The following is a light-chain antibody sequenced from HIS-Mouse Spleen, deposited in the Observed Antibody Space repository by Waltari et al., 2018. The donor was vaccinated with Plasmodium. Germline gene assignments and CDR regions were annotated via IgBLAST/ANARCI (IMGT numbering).Light chain of an antibody. CDR1: KSLLPSNGYNY. Sequence: DIVMTQSPLSLPVTPGEPAHIPRRPTKSLLPSNGYNYLDWYLQTPGQSPQLLIYLGSNRASGVPDRFSGSGSGTDFTLKISRVEAEDVGVYYCMQALQTPPTFGQGTKLEIK. J-gene: IGKJ2*01. CDR2: LGS. V-gene: IGKV2-28*01. CDR3: MQALQTPPT.